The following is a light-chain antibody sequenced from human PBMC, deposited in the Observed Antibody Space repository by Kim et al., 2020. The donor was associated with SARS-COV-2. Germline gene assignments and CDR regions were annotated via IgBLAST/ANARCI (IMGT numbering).Light chain of an antibody. CDR3: QQYNTYSRT. CDR2: KAS. CDR1: QSVDTW. V-gene: IGKV1-5*03. Sequence: DIQMTQSPSTLSASVGDRVTITCRASQSVDTWLAWYQQNLGKAPNLLIYKASTLERGVPSRFSGSGSGTEFTLTIGCLQPDDFATYYCQQYNTYSRTFGQRTKVDIK. J-gene: IGKJ1*01.